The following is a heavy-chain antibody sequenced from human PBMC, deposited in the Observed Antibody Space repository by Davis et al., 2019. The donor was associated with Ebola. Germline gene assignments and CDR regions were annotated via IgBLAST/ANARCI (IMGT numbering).Heavy chain of an antibody. D-gene: IGHD5-24*01. CDR1: GYSFTGYW. J-gene: IGHJ4*02. CDR2: IYPGDSDT. Sequence: GESLKISCKGSGYSFTGYWIGWVRQMPGKGLEWMGIIYPGDSDTRYSPSFRGQVTISADKSFSTACLQWSGLKASDTAIYYCARGTNGYNPGGYFDSWGQGTLVTVSS. V-gene: IGHV5-51*01. CDR3: ARGTNGYNPGGYFDS.